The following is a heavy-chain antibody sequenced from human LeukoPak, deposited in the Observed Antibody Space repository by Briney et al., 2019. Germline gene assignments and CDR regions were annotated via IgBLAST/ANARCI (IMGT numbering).Heavy chain of an antibody. V-gene: IGHV4-59*12. J-gene: IGHJ1*01. D-gene: IGHD6-13*01. Sequence: SETLSLTCTVSGGSISSYYWSWIRQPPGKGLQWIGYIDHSGYTNYNRSLKSRVTISVDTSKNQFSLKLSSVTAADTAVYYCARPAAAGRVKYFQHWGQGTLVTVSS. CDR3: ARPAAAGRVKYFQH. CDR2: IDHSGYT. CDR1: GGSISSYY.